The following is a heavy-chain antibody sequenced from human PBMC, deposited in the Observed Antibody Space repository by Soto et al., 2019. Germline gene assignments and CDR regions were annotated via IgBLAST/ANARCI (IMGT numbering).Heavy chain of an antibody. J-gene: IGHJ4*02. CDR2: IYYSGST. CDR1: CGSVSSGGYY. Sequence: PRSLTCTVSCGSVSSGGYYLSWIRQPPGKGLEWIGYIYYSGSTNYNPSLKSRVTISVDTSKNQFSLKLSSVTAADTAVYYCARSEGYYDSSGPDYWGQGTLVTVSS. V-gene: IGHV4-61*08. D-gene: IGHD3-22*01. CDR3: ARSEGYYDSSGPDY.